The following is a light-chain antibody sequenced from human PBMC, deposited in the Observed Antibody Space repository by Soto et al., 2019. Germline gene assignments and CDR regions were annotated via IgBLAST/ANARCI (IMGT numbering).Light chain of an antibody. CDR2: GAS. CDR1: QSVNSN. CDR3: QQYNSWVT. J-gene: IGKJ4*01. Sequence: EIVLTQSPATLSVSPGDRATLSCRASQSVNSNLAWYHLKPGQAPRLLIYGASIRAAGIPARFSGSGSGTDFTLTISSLQSEDSAVYYCQQYNSWVTFGGGTKVDIK. V-gene: IGKV3-15*01.